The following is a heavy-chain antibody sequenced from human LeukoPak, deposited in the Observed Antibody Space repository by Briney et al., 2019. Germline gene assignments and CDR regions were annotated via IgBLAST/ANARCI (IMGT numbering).Heavy chain of an antibody. CDR1: GFSFISYG. D-gene: IGHD6-19*01. J-gene: IGHJ1*01. CDR3: ARGPGIAVAPLQH. Sequence: GGSLRLSCAASGFSFISYGMHWVRQAPGKGLEWVSSISGSRSDIYYADSVKGRFTISSDTAKNSLYLQMNSLRAEDTAVYYCARGPGIAVAPLQHWGQGTLVTVSS. CDR2: ISGSRSDI. V-gene: IGHV3-21*01.